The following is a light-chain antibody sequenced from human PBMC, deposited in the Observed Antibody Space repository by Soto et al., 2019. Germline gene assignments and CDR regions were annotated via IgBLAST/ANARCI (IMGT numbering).Light chain of an antibody. CDR2: DAS. CDR3: QQRTNWPPV. CDR1: QSIGKF. V-gene: IGKV3-11*01. Sequence: VLTQSPATLSLSPGERATLSCRASQSIGKFLVWYRQKPGQAPKLLIYDASTRAPGAPERFGGSGSGTDFTLTINSREAEDFAVYYCQQRTNWPPVFGGGTKVEIK. J-gene: IGKJ4*01.